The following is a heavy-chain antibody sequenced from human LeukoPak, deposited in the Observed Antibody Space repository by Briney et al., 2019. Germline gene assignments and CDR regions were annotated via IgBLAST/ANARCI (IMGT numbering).Heavy chain of an antibody. J-gene: IGHJ4*02. CDR2: INHSGST. D-gene: IGHD2-2*01. V-gene: IGHV4-34*01. CDR1: GASFSDYD. CDR3: ARGVTKPDPIVEVPAAIRVAQAFDY. Sequence: PSETLSLTCAIYGASFSDYDWNWIPQPPGQGPEWIGEINHSGSTNCNPSLKSRVTISVDTSKNQFSLRLTSVTAADTAVYYCARGVTKPDPIVEVPAAIRVAQAFDYWGQGSLVTVSS.